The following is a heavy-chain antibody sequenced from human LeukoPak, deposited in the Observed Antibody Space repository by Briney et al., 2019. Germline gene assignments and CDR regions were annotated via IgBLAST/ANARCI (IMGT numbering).Heavy chain of an antibody. J-gene: IGHJ5*02. V-gene: IGHV4-34*01. CDR1: GGSFSGYY. Sequence: PSETLSLTCAVYGGSFSGYYWSWIRQPPGKGLEWIGEINHSGSTNYNPSLKSRVTISVDTSKNQFSLKLSSVTAADTAVYYRARVAHYCSSTSCYAGWFDPWGQGTLVTVSS. D-gene: IGHD2-2*01. CDR2: INHSGST. CDR3: ARVAHYCSSTSCYAGWFDP.